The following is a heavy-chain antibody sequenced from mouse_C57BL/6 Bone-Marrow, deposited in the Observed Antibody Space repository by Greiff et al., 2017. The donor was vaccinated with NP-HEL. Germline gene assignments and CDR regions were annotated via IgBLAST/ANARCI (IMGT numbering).Heavy chain of an antibody. CDR3: ARHGATVVRGYFDY. Sequence: EVKLQESGGDLVKPGGSLKLSCAASGFTFSSYGMSWVRQTPDKRLEWVATISSGGSYTYYPDSVKGRFTISRDNAKNTLYLQMSSLKSEDTAMYYCARHGATVVRGYFDYWGQGTTLTVSS. V-gene: IGHV5-6*01. J-gene: IGHJ2*01. D-gene: IGHD1-1*01. CDR1: GFTFSSYG. CDR2: ISSGGSYT.